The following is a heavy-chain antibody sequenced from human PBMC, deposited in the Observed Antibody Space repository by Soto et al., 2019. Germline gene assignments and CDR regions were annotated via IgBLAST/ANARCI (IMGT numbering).Heavy chain of an antibody. CDR2: IRTKSNSYAT. J-gene: IGHJ4*02. D-gene: IGHD2-2*01. CDR3: TRLHFIVQPGINY. CDR1: GFSFSDSG. V-gene: IGHV3-73*01. Sequence: LRLSCAASGFSFSDSGIHWVRQASGKGLEWVGRIRTKSNSYATAYAASVKGRFTISRDDSKNTAYLQMNSLKTEDTAVYYCTRLHFIVQPGINYWGQGTLVTVSS.